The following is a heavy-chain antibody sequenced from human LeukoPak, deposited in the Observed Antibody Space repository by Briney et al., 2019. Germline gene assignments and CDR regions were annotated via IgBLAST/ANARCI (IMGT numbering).Heavy chain of an antibody. Sequence: GASVKVSCKASGYTFTGYYMHWVRQAPGQGLEWMGRINPNSGGTNYAQKFQGRVTMTRDTSISTAYMELSRLRSDDTAVYYCARGPHVLLWFGELSFDYWGQGTLVTVSS. CDR2: INPNSGGT. CDR3: ARGPHVLLWFGELSFDY. V-gene: IGHV1-2*06. J-gene: IGHJ4*02. CDR1: GYTFTGYY. D-gene: IGHD3-10*01.